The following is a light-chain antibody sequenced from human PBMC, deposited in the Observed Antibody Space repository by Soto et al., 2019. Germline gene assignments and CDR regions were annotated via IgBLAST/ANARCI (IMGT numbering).Light chain of an antibody. Sequence: DIPMTQSPSSLSASVGDRVTITCRASQSITSYLDWYQQKPGKAPKLLIYAASSLQSGVPSRFSGSGSGTYFTLTISGLQPEDFANYYCQQSYSTPYTFGQGTKLEIK. CDR1: QSITSY. CDR2: AAS. V-gene: IGKV1-39*01. J-gene: IGKJ2*01. CDR3: QQSYSTPYT.